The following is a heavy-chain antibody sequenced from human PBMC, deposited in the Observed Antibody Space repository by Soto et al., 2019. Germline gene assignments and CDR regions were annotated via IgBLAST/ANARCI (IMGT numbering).Heavy chain of an antibody. J-gene: IGHJ5*02. CDR2: IFYSGRSGST. D-gene: IGHD2-21*02. V-gene: IGHV4-59*01. CDR1: GGSISSYY. Sequence: KPSETLSLTCSVSGGSISSYYWSWIRQPPGKGLEWIGYIFYSGRSGSTNHNPSLKSRVTISVDTSKNQFSLKLSSVTAADTAVYYCARTALGWFDPWGQGTLVTVSS. CDR3: ARTALGWFDP.